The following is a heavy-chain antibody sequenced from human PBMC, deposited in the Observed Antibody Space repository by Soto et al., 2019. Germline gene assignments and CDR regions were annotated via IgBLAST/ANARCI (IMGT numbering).Heavy chain of an antibody. D-gene: IGHD7-27*01. CDR3: VGRGNQNWGDY. V-gene: IGHV3-33*01. CDR2: IWYDGNNK. Sequence: GGSLRLSCAASGFTFSSYGMHWVRQAPGKGLEWVSSIWYDGNNKYYADSVKGRFTISRDNSRNILFLQMNSLRAEDTALYYCVGRGNQNWGDYWGQGTQVTVS. J-gene: IGHJ4*02. CDR1: GFTFSSYG.